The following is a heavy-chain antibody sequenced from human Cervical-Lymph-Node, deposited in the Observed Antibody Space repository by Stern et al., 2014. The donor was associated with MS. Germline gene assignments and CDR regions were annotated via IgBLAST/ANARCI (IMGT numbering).Heavy chain of an antibody. CDR1: GFTFSSYG. Sequence: MQLVESGGGVVQPGRSLRLSCAASGFTFSSYGMHWVRQAPGKGLEWVAVIWYDGSNKYYADSVKGRFTISRDNSKNTLYLQMNSLRAEDTAVYYCARDRHDLGYCSGGSCYLPDSWGQGTLVTVSS. J-gene: IGHJ4*02. D-gene: IGHD2-15*01. CDR3: ARDRHDLGYCSGGSCYLPDS. CDR2: IWYDGSNK. V-gene: IGHV3-33*01.